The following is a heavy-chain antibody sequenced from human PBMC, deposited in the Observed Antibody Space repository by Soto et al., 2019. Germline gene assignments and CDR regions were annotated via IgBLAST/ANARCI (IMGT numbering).Heavy chain of an antibody. CDR1: GGPFSSYT. J-gene: IGHJ6*02. CDR2: IIPILGIA. CDR3: ARYSSSMGYYYYGMDV. D-gene: IGHD6-13*01. V-gene: IGHV1-69*02. Sequence: SVKVSCKAFGGPFSSYTLRWVRPAPGQGLEWMGRIIPILGIANYAQKFQGRVTITADKSTSTAYMELSSLRSEDTAVYYCARYSSSMGYYYYGMDVWGQGTTVTVSS.